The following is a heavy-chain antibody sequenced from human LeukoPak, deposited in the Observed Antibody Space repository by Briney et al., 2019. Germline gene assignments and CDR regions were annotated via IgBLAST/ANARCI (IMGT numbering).Heavy chain of an antibody. Sequence: AGGSLRLSCAASGFTFSSYAMSWVRQAPGKGLEWVSAISGSGGSTYYADSVKGRFTISRDNSKNTLYLQMNSLRAEDTAVYYCAKRTGDYYGSGSSPRGPTWFDPWGQGTLVTVSS. V-gene: IGHV3-23*01. CDR2: ISGSGGST. CDR1: GFTFSSYA. D-gene: IGHD3-10*01. CDR3: AKRTGDYYGSGSSPRGPTWFDP. J-gene: IGHJ5*02.